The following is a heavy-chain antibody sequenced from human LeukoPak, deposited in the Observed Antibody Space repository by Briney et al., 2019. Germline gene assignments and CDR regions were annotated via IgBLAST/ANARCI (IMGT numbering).Heavy chain of an antibody. V-gene: IGHV3-74*01. CDR1: GFTFSNYW. D-gene: IGHD4-17*01. J-gene: IGHJ3*02. CDR3: AMEMTTVTTLDI. CDR2: INSDGINT. Sequence: GGSLRLSCAASGFTFSNYWMHWDRQAPGKGLVWVSRINSDGINTSYADSVKGRFTISRDNAKNTLNLQMNSLRAEDTAVYYCAMEMTTVTTLDIWGQGTMVTVSS.